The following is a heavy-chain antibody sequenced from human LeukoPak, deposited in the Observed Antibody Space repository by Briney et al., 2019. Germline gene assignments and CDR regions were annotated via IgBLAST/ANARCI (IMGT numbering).Heavy chain of an antibody. CDR2: IYPGDSDT. D-gene: IGHD6-19*01. J-gene: IGHJ4*02. Sequence: GESLKISCKGSGYSFTNYWIGWVRQMPGKGLEWMGIIYPGDSDTRYSPSFQGQVTISADKSISTAYLQWSSLKASDTAMYYCAFTAGIAVAGNDYWGQGTLVTVSS. CDR1: GYSFTNYW. V-gene: IGHV5-51*01. CDR3: AFTAGIAVAGNDY.